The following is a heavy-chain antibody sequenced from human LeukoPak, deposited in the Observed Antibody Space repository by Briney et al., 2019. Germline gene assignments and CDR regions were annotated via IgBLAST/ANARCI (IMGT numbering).Heavy chain of an antibody. V-gene: IGHV4-61*02. CDR2: IYTSGST. D-gene: IGHD2-2*01. CDR3: ARARQYQLHPYWYFDL. J-gene: IGHJ2*01. CDR1: GGSISSGSYY. Sequence: SETLSLTCTVSGGSISSGSYYWSWIRQPAGKGLEWIGRIYTSGSTNYNPSLKSRVTISVDTSKNKFSLKLSSVTAADTAVYYCARARQYQLHPYWYFDLWGRGTLVTVSS.